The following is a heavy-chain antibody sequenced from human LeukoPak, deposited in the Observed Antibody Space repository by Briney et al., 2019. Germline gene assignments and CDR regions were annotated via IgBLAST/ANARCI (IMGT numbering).Heavy chain of an antibody. D-gene: IGHD1-26*01. CDR1: GGTFSSYA. CDR3: ATTRRVGATRSDY. CDR2: IIPIFGTA. V-gene: IGHV1-69*13. J-gene: IGHJ4*01. Sequence: ASVKDPCKASGGTFSSYAISWVRQAPGQGLEWMGGIIPIFGTANYAQKFQGRVTITADESTSTAYMELSSLRSEDTAVYYCATTRRVGATRSDYWGHGTLVTVSS.